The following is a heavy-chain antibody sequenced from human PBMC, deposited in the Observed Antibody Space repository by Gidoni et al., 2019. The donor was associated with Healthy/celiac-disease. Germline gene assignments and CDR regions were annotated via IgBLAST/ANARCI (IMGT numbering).Heavy chain of an antibody. CDR3: AKAPPYSSSPDYFDY. J-gene: IGHJ4*02. V-gene: IGHV3-9*01. CDR2: ISWNSGSI. D-gene: IGHD6-6*01. Sequence: EVQLVESGGGLVQHGRSLRLSCAASGFTFDDYAMHWVRQAPGKGLEWVSGISWNSGSIGYADSVKGRFTISRDNAKNSLYLQMNSLRAEDTALYYCAKAPPYSSSPDYFDYWGQGTLVTVSS. CDR1: GFTFDDYA.